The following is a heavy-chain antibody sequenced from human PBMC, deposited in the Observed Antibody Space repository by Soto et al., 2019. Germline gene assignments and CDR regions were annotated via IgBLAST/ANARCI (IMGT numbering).Heavy chain of an antibody. Sequence: GGSLRLSCASSGFTVSSNYMSWVRQAPGKGLEWVSVIYSGGSTYYADSVKGRFTISRDNSKNTLYLQMNSLRAEDTAVYYCAKDGGYSYGYSPRYYYGMDVWGQGTTVTVS. CDR2: IYSGGST. J-gene: IGHJ6*02. CDR1: GFTVSSNY. V-gene: IGHV3-66*01. CDR3: AKDGGYSYGYSPRYYYGMDV. D-gene: IGHD5-18*01.